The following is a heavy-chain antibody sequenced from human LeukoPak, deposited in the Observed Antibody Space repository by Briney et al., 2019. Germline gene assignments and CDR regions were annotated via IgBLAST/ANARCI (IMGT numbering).Heavy chain of an antibody. J-gene: IGHJ4*02. CDR2: IKQEGGER. CDR1: RFTFSNYW. D-gene: IGHD4-23*01. CDR3: ARINGDHGGSFDY. V-gene: IGHV3-7*02. Sequence: GGSLGLSCAASRFTFSNYWMSWVRQAPGKGLEWVANIKQEGGERYYVDSVRGRFTISRDNAKNSLFLQMNSLRVEDTAIYYCARINGDHGGSFDYWGQGTLVTVSS.